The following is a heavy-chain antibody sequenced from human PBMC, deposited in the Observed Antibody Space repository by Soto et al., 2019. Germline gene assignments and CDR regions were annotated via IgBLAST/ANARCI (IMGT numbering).Heavy chain of an antibody. CDR2: IDPSDSYT. CDR1: GYSFTSYW. J-gene: IGHJ4*02. V-gene: IGHV5-10-1*01. Sequence: EVQLVQSGAEVKKPGESLRISCKGSGYSFTSYWISWVRQMPGKGLEWMGRIDPSDSYTNYSPSFQGHVTISADKSISTAYLQWGSLKASDTAMYNCARLECSVGRCYHADYWGQGTLVTVSS. D-gene: IGHD2-15*01. CDR3: ARLECSVGRCYHADY.